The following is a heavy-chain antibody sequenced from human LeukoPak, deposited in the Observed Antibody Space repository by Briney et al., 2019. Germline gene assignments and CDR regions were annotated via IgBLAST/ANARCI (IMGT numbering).Heavy chain of an antibody. J-gene: IGHJ5*02. Sequence: SQTLSLTCAISGDSVSGNTAAWHWIRQSPSRGLEWLGRTYYRSKWYSEYALSVRSRISINPDTSKNLYSLQLNSVTPEDTAVYYCVRGSWNGPGWFDPWGQGTLVTVSS. V-gene: IGHV6-1*01. CDR1: GDSVSGNTAA. D-gene: IGHD1-1*01. CDR2: TYYRSKWYS. CDR3: VRGSWNGPGWFDP.